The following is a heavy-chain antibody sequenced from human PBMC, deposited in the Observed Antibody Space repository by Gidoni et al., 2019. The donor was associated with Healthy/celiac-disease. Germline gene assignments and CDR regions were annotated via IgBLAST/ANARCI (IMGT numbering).Heavy chain of an antibody. J-gene: IGHJ5*02. CDR3: AKGPQAKYGGYVLPLGP. V-gene: IGHV3-23*01. CDR1: GFTFSSLA. Sequence: EVQLLESGGGLVQPGGSVRLSCAASGFTFSSLAVSWVRQAPGKGLEWVSAISGSGGSTYYSDSVKGRFTISRDNSKNTLYLQMNSLRAEDTAVYYCAKGPQAKYGGYVLPLGPWGQGTLVTVSS. D-gene: IGHD5-12*01. CDR2: ISGSGGST.